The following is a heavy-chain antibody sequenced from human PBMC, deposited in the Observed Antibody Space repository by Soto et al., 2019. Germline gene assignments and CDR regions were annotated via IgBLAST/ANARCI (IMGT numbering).Heavy chain of an antibody. CDR3: ARSLRYSSTWGHSYHGLEF. CDR2: IDWDDVE. Sequence: QITLKESGPTLVRPTQTLTLTCTFSGFSLNTRGVYVGWFRQPPGKALEWLALIDWDDVERYSPSLSNGLPITKDTARYPVGVTVANMDPVDTGTDYCARSLRYSSTWGHSYHGLEFWCQEPKVTVCS. J-gene: IGHJ6*02. V-gene: IGHV2-5*02. CDR1: GFSLNTRGVY. D-gene: IGHD6-13*01.